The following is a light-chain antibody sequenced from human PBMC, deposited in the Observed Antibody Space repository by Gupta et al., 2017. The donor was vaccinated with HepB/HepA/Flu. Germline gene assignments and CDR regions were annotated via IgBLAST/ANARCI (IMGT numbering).Light chain of an antibody. J-gene: IGKJ5*01. CDR1: QSLLSSSDNNNY. CDR3: QQYYSAPIT. V-gene: IGKV4-1*01. Sequence: DIGMTPSPASLAVCLCERATINCKSSQSLLSSSDNNNYLSWIQQKPGQPPKLLIYRASTRESGVPDRFSGSGSGTDFTLTISSLQAEDVAVYYCQQYYSAPITFGQGTRLENK. CDR2: RAS.